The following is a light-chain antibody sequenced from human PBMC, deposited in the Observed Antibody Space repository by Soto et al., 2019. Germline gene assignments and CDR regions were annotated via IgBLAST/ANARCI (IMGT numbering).Light chain of an antibody. CDR1: QSVSRN. CDR3: QQRSNWT. Sequence: ETVLTQSPATLSLSPGERATLSCRASQSVSRNLAWYQQKPGQAPRLLIYGASNRATGIPARFSGSGSGTDFTLTISSLEPEDFAVYYCQQRSNWTFGQGTKVEIK. CDR2: GAS. J-gene: IGKJ1*01. V-gene: IGKV3-11*01.